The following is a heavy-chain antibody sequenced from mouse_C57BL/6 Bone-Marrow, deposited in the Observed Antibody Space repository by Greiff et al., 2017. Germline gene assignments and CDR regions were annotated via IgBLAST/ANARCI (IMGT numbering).Heavy chain of an antibody. CDR3: ARPYYSNFWYFDV. CDR2: IYPGSGST. D-gene: IGHD2-5*01. Sequence: QVQLQQPGAELVKPGASVKMSCKASGYTFTSYWLTWVKQRPGQGLEWIGDIYPGSGSTNYNEKFKSKATLTVDTSSSTAYMQLSSLTSEDSAVYYCARPYYSNFWYFDVWGTGTTVTVSS. CDR1: GYTFTSYW. J-gene: IGHJ1*03. V-gene: IGHV1-55*01.